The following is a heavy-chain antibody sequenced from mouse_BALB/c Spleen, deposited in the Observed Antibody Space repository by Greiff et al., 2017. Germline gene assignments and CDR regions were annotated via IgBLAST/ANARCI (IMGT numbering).Heavy chain of an antibody. J-gene: IGHJ4*01. V-gene: IGHV5-9-3*01. CDR1: GFTFSSYA. CDR2: ISSGGSYT. Sequence: EVQGVESGGGLVKPGGSLKLSCAASGFTFSSYAMSWVRQTPEKRLEWVATISSGGSYTYYPDSVKGRFTISRDNAKNTLYLQMSSLRSEDTAMYYCARITTEDAMDYWGQGTSVTVSS. D-gene: IGHD1-1*01. CDR3: ARITTEDAMDY.